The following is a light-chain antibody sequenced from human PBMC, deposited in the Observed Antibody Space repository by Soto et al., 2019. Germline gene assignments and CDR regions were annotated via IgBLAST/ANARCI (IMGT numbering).Light chain of an antibody. Sequence: EIVLTQSPATLSLSPGERATLSCRASQSVSSSLAWYQQKPGQAPRLLIYGASNGAAGIPARFSGSGSGTDFTLTISSLEPEDLAVYYCQQRSNWPKGFTVGPGTKVDSK. CDR2: GAS. V-gene: IGKV3-11*01. J-gene: IGKJ3*01. CDR3: QQRSNWPKGFT. CDR1: QSVSSS.